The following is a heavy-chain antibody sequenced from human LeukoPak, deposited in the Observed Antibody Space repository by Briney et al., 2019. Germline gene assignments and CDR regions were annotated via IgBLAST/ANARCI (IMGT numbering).Heavy chain of an antibody. CDR2: IYYGGNT. Sequence: SETLSLTCTVSGDSISSGSYSWGWIRQPPGKGLEWIGSIYYGGNTYHNPSLKSRVTISVDTSKNQFSLKLSSVTAADTAVYYCARHRGGLPELNWYLDLWGRGTLVTVSS. J-gene: IGHJ2*01. CDR3: ARHRGGLPELNWYLDL. D-gene: IGHD3-16*01. CDR1: GDSISSGSYS. V-gene: IGHV4-39*01.